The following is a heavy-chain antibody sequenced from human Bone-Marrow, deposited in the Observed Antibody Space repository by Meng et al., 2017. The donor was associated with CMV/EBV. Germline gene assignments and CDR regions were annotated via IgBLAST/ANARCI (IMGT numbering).Heavy chain of an antibody. Sequence: GESLKISCAASGFTFSSYGMHWVRQAPGKGLEWVAFIRYDGSEKYYVDSVKGRFTISRDNAKNSLYLQMNSLRAEDTAVYYCARGSVGLGIAARKTHDSFDIWGQGTMVTVSS. D-gene: IGHD6-6*01. J-gene: IGHJ3*02. CDR2: IRYDGSEK. CDR1: GFTFSSYG. V-gene: IGHV3-30*02. CDR3: ARGSVGLGIAARKTHDSFDI.